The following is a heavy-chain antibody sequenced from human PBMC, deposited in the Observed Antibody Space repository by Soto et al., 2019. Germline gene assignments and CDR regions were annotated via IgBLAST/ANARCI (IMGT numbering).Heavy chain of an antibody. J-gene: IGHJ6*02. D-gene: IGHD2-8*01. CDR1: GYSFTDYH. V-gene: IGHV1-2*04. Sequence: QVQLVQSGAEVKKPGASVRVSCKASGYSFTDYHIHWVRQAPGQGLEWLGRINAKRGGTSTAQKFQGWVTMTRDRSINTVYMGLTRLRSDDTAVYFCARGHSTDCSNGVCSFFYNHEMDVWGQGTTVTVSS. CDR2: INAKRGGT. CDR3: ARGHSTDCSNGVCSFFYNHEMDV.